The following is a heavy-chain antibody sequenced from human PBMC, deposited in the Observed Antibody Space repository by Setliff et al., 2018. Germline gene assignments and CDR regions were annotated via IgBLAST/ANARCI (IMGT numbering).Heavy chain of an antibody. J-gene: IGHJ5*02. CDR3: ARERSTRDYGDYEGLFDP. V-gene: IGHV4-38-2*02. Sequence: SETLSLTCTVSGYSISSGYYWGWIRQPPGKGLEWIGSIYHSGSTYYNPSLKSRVTISVDTSKNQFSLKLSSVTAADTAVYYCARERSTRDYGDYEGLFDPWGQGTLVTVSS. CDR1: GYSISSGYY. CDR2: IYHSGST. D-gene: IGHD4-17*01.